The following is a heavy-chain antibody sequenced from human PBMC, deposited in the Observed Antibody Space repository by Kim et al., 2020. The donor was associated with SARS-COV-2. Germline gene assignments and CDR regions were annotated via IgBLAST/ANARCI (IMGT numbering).Heavy chain of an antibody. J-gene: IGHJ4*02. CDR1: GYTFTSYD. Sequence: SVKVSCKASGYTFTSYDINWVRQATGQGLEWMGWMNPNSGNTGYAQKFQGRVTMTRNTSISTAYMELSSLRSEDTAVYYCARVGDSSGYYYEGEFDYWGQGTLVTVSS. V-gene: IGHV1-8*01. CDR2: MNPNSGNT. CDR3: ARVGDSSGYYYEGEFDY. D-gene: IGHD3-22*01.